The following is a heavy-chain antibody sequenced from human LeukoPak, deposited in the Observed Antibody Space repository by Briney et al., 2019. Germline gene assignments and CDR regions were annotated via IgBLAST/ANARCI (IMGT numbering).Heavy chain of an antibody. CDR2: IYTSGDI. V-gene: IGHV4-4*07. D-gene: IGHD1-14*01. CDR1: GASISSYY. Sequence: PSGTLSLTCTVSGASISSYYWIWIRQPAGKGLEWIGRIYTSGDINYNPSLQSRVTMSIDTSKSQFSLNLSSVTAADTSVYYCAGGPGIPSYWGQGTLVTVSS. CDR3: AGGPGIPSY. J-gene: IGHJ4*02.